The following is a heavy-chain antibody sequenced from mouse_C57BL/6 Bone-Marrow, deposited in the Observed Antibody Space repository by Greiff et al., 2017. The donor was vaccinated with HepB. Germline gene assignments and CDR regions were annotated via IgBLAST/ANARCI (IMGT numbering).Heavy chain of an antibody. CDR2: IDPSDSYT. D-gene: IGHD3-2*02. Sequence: QVQLKESGAELVRPGTSVKLSCKASGYTFTSYWMHWVKQRPGQGLEWIGVIDPSDSYTNYNQKFKGKATLTVDTSSSTAYMQLSSLTSEDSAVYYCARSGYAYFDYWGQGTTLTVSS. V-gene: IGHV1-59*01. CDR1: GYTFTSYW. J-gene: IGHJ2*01. CDR3: ARSGYAYFDY.